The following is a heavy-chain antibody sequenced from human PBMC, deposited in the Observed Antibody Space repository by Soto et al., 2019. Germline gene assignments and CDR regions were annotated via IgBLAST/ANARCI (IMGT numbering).Heavy chain of an antibody. J-gene: IGHJ5*02. CDR2: IKHDGSEV. V-gene: IGHV3-7*01. CDR3: AGIQNNWFDP. CDR1: GFTFSSSW. Sequence: EVQLVESGGGLVQPGGSLRLTCTASGFTFSSSWMAWVRQAPGKGLEWVGNIKHDGSEVYYLDSVRGGFTISRDSAWKSLYLQVNSLRAEDTAVYYCAGIQNNWFDPWGQGTLVAVSS.